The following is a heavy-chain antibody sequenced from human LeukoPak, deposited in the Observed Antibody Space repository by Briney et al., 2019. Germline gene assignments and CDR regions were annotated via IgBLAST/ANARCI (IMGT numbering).Heavy chain of an antibody. J-gene: IGHJ4*02. D-gene: IGHD3-22*01. V-gene: IGHV7-4-1*02. CDR2: INTNTGNP. CDR1: GYTFTSYG. CDR3: ATYRGDYYDSRTLDY. Sequence: ASVKVSCKASGYTFTSYGISWVRQAPGQGLEWMGWINTNTGNPTYAQGFTGRFVFSLDTSVSTAYLQISSLKAEDTAVYYCATYRGDYYDSRTLDYWGQGTLVTVSS.